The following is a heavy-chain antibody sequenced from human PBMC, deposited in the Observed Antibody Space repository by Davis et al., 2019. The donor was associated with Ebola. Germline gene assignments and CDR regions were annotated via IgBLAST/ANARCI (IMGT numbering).Heavy chain of an antibody. Sequence: GGSLRLSCKGSGYSFTTYWIGWVRQMPGKSLEWMGIIYPGDSDTRYSPSFQGQVTISADKSISTAYLQWSSLKASDTAMYYCARTNYYDSLEDYWGQGTLVTVSS. CDR3: ARTNYYDSLEDY. CDR2: IYPGDSDT. D-gene: IGHD3-22*01. V-gene: IGHV5-51*01. CDR1: GYSFTTYW. J-gene: IGHJ4*02.